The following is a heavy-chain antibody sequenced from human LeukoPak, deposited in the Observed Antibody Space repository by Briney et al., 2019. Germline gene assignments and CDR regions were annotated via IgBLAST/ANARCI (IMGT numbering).Heavy chain of an antibody. J-gene: IGHJ4*02. Sequence: PSETLSLTCTASGVSITSFYWSWIRHPPGKALEWIGYIYLSGSTNYNPSLKSRVTVSLDTTKNQVSLKLSSVSAADTAVYYCASTGYCIGGSCYSNYFDHWGQGTLVTVSS. V-gene: IGHV4-59*08. CDR2: IYLSGST. CDR3: ASTGYCIGGSCYSNYFDH. D-gene: IGHD2-15*01. CDR1: GVSITSFY.